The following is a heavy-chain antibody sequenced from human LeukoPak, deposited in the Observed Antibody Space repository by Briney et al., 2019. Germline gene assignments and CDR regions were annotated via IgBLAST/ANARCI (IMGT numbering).Heavy chain of an antibody. CDR2: IRYDGSNK. Sequence: GGSLRLSCAASGFTFSSYGMHWVRQAPGKGLEWVAFIRYDGSNKYYADSVKGRFTISRDNSKNTLYLQMNSLRAEDTAVYYCAKDERYSYGLGGYWGQGTLVTVSS. V-gene: IGHV3-30*02. CDR1: GFTFSSYG. CDR3: AKDERYSYGLGGY. D-gene: IGHD5-18*01. J-gene: IGHJ4*02.